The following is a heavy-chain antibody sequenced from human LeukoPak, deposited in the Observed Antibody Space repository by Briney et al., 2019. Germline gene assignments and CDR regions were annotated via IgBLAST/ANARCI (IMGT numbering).Heavy chain of an antibody. Sequence: GASVKVSCKASGYTFTSYYMHWVRQAPGQGLEWMGIINPSGGSTSYAQKSQGRVTMTRDTSTSTVYMELSRLRSEDTAVYYCARGSIVVVPAANNWFDPWGQGTLVTVSS. D-gene: IGHD2-2*01. CDR3: ARGSIVVVPAANNWFDP. J-gene: IGHJ5*02. CDR1: GYTFTSYY. CDR2: INPSGGST. V-gene: IGHV1-46*01.